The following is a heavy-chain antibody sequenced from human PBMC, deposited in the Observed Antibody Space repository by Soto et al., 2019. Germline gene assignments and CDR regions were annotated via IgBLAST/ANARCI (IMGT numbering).Heavy chain of an antibody. D-gene: IGHD3-10*01. V-gene: IGHV4-31*03. J-gene: IGHJ6*02. CDR3: ARELRFGEDYYGMDV. Sequence: QVQLQESGPGLVKPSQTLSLTCTVSGGSISSGGYYWSWIRQHPGKGLEWIGYIYYSGSTYYNPSPKSRVTLSVATSKNQFTLKLSSVTAADTAVYYCARELRFGEDYYGMDVWGQGTTVTVSS. CDR1: GGSISSGGYY. CDR2: IYYSGST.